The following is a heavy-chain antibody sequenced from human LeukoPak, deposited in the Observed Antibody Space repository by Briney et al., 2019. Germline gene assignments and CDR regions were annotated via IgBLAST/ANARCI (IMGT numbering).Heavy chain of an antibody. CDR3: ARVSISLFGVVPAHFDS. Sequence: PSETLSLTCGVSGGSLSGSYWGWIRQPPGKGLEWIGEINLSGSTNYNSSLRSRVTISLDRSKNQFSLNLRSVTTADTAVYYCARVSISLFGVVPAHFDSWGQGTLVAVSS. CDR2: INLSGST. J-gene: IGHJ4*02. D-gene: IGHD3-3*01. V-gene: IGHV4-34*01. CDR1: GGSLSGSY.